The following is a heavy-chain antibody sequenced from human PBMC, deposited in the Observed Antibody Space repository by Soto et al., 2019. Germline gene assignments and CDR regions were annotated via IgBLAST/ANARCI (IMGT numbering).Heavy chain of an antibody. CDR3: ARDGTITMVRGVISWFDP. CDR1: GGTFSSYT. CDR2: IIPILGIA. V-gene: IGHV1-69*04. J-gene: IGHJ5*02. D-gene: IGHD3-10*01. Sequence: ASVKVSCKASGGTFSSYTISWVRQAPGQGLEWMGRIIPILGIANYAQKFQGRVTITADKSTSTAYMELSSLRSEDTAVYYCARDGTITMVRGVISWFDPWGQGTLVTVSS.